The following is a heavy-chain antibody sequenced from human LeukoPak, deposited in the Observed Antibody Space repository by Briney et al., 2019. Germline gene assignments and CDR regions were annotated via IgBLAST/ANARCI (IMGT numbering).Heavy chain of an antibody. CDR2: INPNSGGT. CDR3: ARATVDTAMVTDGYYSDY. D-gene: IGHD5-18*01. CDR1: GYTFTGYY. Sequence: GASVKVSCKASGYTFTGYYMHWVRQAPGQGLEWMGWINPNSGGTNYAQKFQGRVTMTRDTSISTAYMELSRLRSDDTAVYYCARATVDTAMVTDGYYSDYWGQGTLVTVSS. V-gene: IGHV1-2*02. J-gene: IGHJ4*02.